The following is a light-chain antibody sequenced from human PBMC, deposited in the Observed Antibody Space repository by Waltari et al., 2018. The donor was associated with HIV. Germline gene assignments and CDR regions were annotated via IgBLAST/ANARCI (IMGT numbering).Light chain of an antibody. CDR3: QQLNSYPHS. V-gene: IGKV1-9*01. Sequence: DIQLTQSPSFLSASVGDRVTITRRASQGVRTYLAWYQQNPGKAPKLLIYGAYTLQSGVPSRFSGSGSGTEFTLTISSLQPGDSAIYYCQQLNSYPHSFGQGTKLEIK. CDR2: GAY. CDR1: QGVRTY. J-gene: IGKJ2*03.